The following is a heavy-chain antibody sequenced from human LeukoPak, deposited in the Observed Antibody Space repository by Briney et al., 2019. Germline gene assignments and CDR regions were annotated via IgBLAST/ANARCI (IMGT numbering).Heavy chain of an antibody. CDR1: GGSFSGYY. CDR3: ASVYDRSGYYPF. V-gene: IGHV4-34*01. J-gene: IGHJ4*02. D-gene: IGHD3-22*01. CDR2: VNHSGST. Sequence: SETLSLTCAVYGGSFSGYYWSWIRQPPEKGLEWIGEVNHSGSTTYNPSLKSRVTISVDTSKNQFSLKLSSLTAADTAVYYCASVYDRSGYYPFWGQGTLVTVSS.